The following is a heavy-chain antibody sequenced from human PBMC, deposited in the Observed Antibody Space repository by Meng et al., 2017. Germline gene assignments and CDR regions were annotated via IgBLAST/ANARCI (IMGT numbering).Heavy chain of an antibody. D-gene: IGHD2-21*02. CDR1: GVSFSGYY. Sequence: VQLQHWAAGLLRPSQALSLTCAAYGVSFSGYYWSWIRQPPGKGLEWIGEINHSGSTNYNPSLKSRVTISVDTSKNQFSLKLSSVTAADTAVYYCARDTVEAYCGGDCCPLGYWGQGTLVTVSS. J-gene: IGHJ4*02. CDR3: ARDTVEAYCGGDCCPLGY. CDR2: INHSGST. V-gene: IGHV4-34*01.